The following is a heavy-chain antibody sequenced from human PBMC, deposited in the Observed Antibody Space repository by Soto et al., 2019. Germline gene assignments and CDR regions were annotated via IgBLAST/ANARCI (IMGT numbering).Heavy chain of an antibody. CDR3: AALTPPIVVGTFDY. J-gene: IGHJ4*02. V-gene: IGHV4-31*03. CDR1: GGSISSGGYY. D-gene: IGHD3-22*01. CDR2: IYYSGST. Sequence: QVQLQESGPGLVKPSQTLSLTCTVSGGSISSGGYYWSWIRQHPGKVLEWIGYIYYSGSTYYNPSLKSRFTISVDTSKNQVSLKLSSVTAAYTAVYYCAALTPPIVVGTFDYWGQGTLVTVSS.